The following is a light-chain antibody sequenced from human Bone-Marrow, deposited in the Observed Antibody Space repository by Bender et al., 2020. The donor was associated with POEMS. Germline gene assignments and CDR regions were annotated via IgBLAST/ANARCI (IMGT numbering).Light chain of an antibody. J-gene: IGLJ2*01. Sequence: QSALTQPASVSGSPGQSITISCTGTSSDFGNYNLVSWYQQHPGKAPKLLLFEGQKGPSGVSVRFSGSNSGNTASLTISGPQAEDEAAYYCCSYTKSVVFGGGTTVTVL. CDR3: CSYTKSVV. CDR2: EGQ. V-gene: IGLV2-23*01. CDR1: SSDFGNYNL.